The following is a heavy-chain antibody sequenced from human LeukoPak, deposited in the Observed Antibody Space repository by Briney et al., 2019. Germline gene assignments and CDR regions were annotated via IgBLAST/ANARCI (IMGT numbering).Heavy chain of an antibody. CDR2: IYTGGSA. D-gene: IGHD2-21*02. J-gene: IGHJ4*02. V-gene: IGHV3-66*01. CDR3: AREGPAVVTAEVFDY. Sequence: GGSLRLSCAVSGFTVSSNYMSWVRQAPGKGLEWVSVIYTGGSAYYADSVKGRFTISRDNSKNALYLQMNSLRAEDTAVYYCAREGPAVVTAEVFDYWGQGTLVTVSS. CDR1: GFTVSSNY.